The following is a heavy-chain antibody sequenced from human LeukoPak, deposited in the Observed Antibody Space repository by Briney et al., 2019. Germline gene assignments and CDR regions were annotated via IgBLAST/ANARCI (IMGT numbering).Heavy chain of an antibody. CDR1: GGSISSGGYS. D-gene: IGHD6-25*01. V-gene: IGHV4-30-2*03. CDR3: ARHRGSAYGSNDY. CDR2: IYHSGST. J-gene: IGHJ4*02. Sequence: SETLSLTCAVSGGSISSGGYSWSWIRQPPGKGLEWIGYIYHSGSTYYNPSLESRVTISVDTSKNQFSLTLGSVTAADAAVYYCARHRGSAYGSNDYWGQGTLVTVSS.